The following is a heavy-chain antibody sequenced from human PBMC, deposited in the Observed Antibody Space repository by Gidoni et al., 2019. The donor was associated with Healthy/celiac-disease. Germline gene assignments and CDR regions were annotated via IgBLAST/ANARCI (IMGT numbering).Heavy chain of an antibody. V-gene: IGHV1-69*06. D-gene: IGHD3-3*01. CDR2: IIPIFGTA. CDR1: GGTFSSYD. CDR3: ARDHWTYYDFWSGYSKGMDV. J-gene: IGHJ6*04. Sequence: QVQLVQSGAEVKKPGSSVKVSCKASGGTFSSYDISWVRQAPGQGLEWMGGIIPIFGTANYAQKFQGRVTITADKSTSTAYMELSSLRSEDTAVYYCARDHWTYYDFWSGYSKGMDVWGKGTTVTVSS.